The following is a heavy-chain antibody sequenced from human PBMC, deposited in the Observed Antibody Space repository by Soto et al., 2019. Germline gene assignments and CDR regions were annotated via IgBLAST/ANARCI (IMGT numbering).Heavy chain of an antibody. D-gene: IGHD2-21*02. CDR1: GDSISNNKW. V-gene: IGHV4-4*02. Sequence: SETLSLTCSVSGDSISNNKWWSWVRQPPGKGLEWIGYIYYSGSTNYNPSLKSRVTISVDTSKNQFSLKLSSVTAADTAVYYCARGGGIVVVTAPYDHWGQGTLVTVSS. J-gene: IGHJ4*02. CDR2: IYYSGST. CDR3: ARGGGIVVVTAPYDH.